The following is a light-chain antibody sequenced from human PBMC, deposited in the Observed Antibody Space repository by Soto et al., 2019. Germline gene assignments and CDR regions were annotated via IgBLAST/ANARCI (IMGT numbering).Light chain of an antibody. V-gene: IGKV1-5*01. Sequence: DIQMTQAPSSLSASVGDRDTITCRASQRISNWLAWYQQKPGKAPKVLIYDASSLQSGVPSRFSGSGSGTEFTLTISSLQPDDFATYYCQQSNSYSWTFGQGTKV. CDR1: QRISNW. CDR3: QQSNSYSWT. J-gene: IGKJ1*01. CDR2: DAS.